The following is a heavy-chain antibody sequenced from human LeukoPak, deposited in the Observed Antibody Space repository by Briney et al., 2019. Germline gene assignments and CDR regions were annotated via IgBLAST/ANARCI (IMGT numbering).Heavy chain of an antibody. D-gene: IGHD1-26*01. CDR2: MNPNSGNT. Sequence: GASVKVSCRASGYTFTGYYMHWVRQAPGQGLEWMGWMNPNSGNTGYAQKFQGRVTMTSNTSISTAYMELSSLRSQDTAVYYCARGRGVGATFLNAPWGQGTLVTVSS. J-gene: IGHJ5*02. CDR1: GYTFTGYY. V-gene: IGHV1-8*02. CDR3: ARGRGVGATFLNAP.